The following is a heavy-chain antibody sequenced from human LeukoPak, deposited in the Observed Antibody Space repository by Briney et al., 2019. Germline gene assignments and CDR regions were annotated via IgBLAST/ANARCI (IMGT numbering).Heavy chain of an antibody. J-gene: IGHJ5*02. CDR3: ARGGREYSSSRYDT. V-gene: IGHV4-34*01. D-gene: IGHD6-13*01. Sequence: SETLSLTCAVYGGSFSGYYWSWIRQPPGKGLEWIGEINHSGSTNYNPSLKSRVTISVDTSKNQFSLKLSSVTAADTAVYYCARGGREYSSSRYDTWGQGTLVTVSS. CDR2: INHSGST. CDR1: GGSFSGYY.